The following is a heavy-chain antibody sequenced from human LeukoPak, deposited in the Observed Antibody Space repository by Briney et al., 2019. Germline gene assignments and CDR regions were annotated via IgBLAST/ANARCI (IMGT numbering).Heavy chain of an antibody. CDR3: AREGKPLYYNYMDV. J-gene: IGHJ6*03. CDR2: IIPIFGTA. Sequence: ASVKVSCKASGGTFSSYAISWVRQAPGQGLEWMGGIIPIFGTANYAQKFQGRVTITTDESTSTAYMELSSLRSEDTAVYYCAREGKPLYYNYMDVWGKGTTVTVSS. CDR1: GGTFSSYA. V-gene: IGHV1-69*05.